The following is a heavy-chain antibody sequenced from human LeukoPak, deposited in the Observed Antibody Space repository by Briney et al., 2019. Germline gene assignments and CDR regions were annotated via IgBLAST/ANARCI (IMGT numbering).Heavy chain of an antibody. CDR1: GFTFSSYG. J-gene: IGHJ4*02. CDR3: ANHGQILYVWGSYRLGAFDY. Sequence: PGGSLRLSCAASGFTFSSYGMHWVRQAPGKGLEWVAFIRYDGSNKYYADSVKGRFTISRDNSKNTLYLQMNSLRAEDTAVYYCANHGQILYVWGSYRLGAFDYWGQGTLVTVSS. D-gene: IGHD3-16*02. CDR2: IRYDGSNK. V-gene: IGHV3-30*02.